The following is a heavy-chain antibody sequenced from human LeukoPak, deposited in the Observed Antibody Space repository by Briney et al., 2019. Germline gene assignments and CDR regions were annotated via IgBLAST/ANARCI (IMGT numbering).Heavy chain of an antibody. D-gene: IGHD5-18*01. CDR2: IRYDGSNK. V-gene: IGHV3-30*02. Sequence: GGSLRLSCAASGFTFSSYGMHWVRQAPGKGLEWVAFIRYDGSNKYYADSVKGRFTISRDNSKNTLYLQMNSLRAEDTAVYYCARVTVKVTDLYYMDVWGKGTTVTVSS. J-gene: IGHJ6*03. CDR1: GFTFSSYG. CDR3: ARVTVKVTDLYYMDV.